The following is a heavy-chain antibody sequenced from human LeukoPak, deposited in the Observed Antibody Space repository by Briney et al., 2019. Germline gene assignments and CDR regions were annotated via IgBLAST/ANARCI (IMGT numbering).Heavy chain of an antibody. CDR2: IYSGGST. V-gene: IGHV3-66*01. Sequence: GGSLRLSCAASGFTVSSNYMSWVRQAPVKGLEWVSVIYSGGSTYYADSVKGRFTISRDNSKNTLYLQMNSLRAEDTAVYYCARDGPAAGIFDYWGQGTLVTVSS. CDR1: GFTVSSNY. J-gene: IGHJ4*02. CDR3: ARDGPAAGIFDY. D-gene: IGHD6-13*01.